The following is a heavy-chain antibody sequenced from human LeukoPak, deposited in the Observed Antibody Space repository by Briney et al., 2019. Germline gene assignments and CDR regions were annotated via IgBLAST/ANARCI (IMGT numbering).Heavy chain of an antibody. CDR1: AGSTSSGGYY. D-gene: IGHD2-8*01. J-gene: IGHJ4*02. V-gene: IGHV4-31*03. Sequence: ALSLIYTVSAGSTSSGGYYCSLSRQHPGKGLEWIGYIYYSGSTYYNPSIKSRVTISVDTSKNQFSLKLSSVTAADTAVYYCARGGDCTNGVCYGEGSYDYWGQGTLVTVSS. CDR2: IYYSGST. CDR3: ARGGDCTNGVCYGEGSYDY.